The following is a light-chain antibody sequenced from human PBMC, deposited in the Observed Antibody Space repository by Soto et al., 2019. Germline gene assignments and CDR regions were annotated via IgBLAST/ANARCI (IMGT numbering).Light chain of an antibody. CDR1: QTISSW. CDR3: QQYDNYPLT. CDR2: KAS. J-gene: IGKJ4*01. V-gene: IGKV1-5*03. Sequence: DIQMTQSPSTLSGSVGDRVTITCRASQTISSWLAWYQQKPGKAPKLLIYKASTLKSGFPSRFSGSGSGTEFTLTISSLQPDDFATYYCQQYDNYPLTFGGGTKVDIK.